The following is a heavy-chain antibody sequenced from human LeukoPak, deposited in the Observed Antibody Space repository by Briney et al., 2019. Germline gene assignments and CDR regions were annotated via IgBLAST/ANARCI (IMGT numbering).Heavy chain of an antibody. J-gene: IGHJ4*02. CDR2: INPNSGGT. Sequence: GASVKVSCKASGYTFTGYYMHWVRQAPGQGLEWMGWINPNSGGTNYAQKFQGRVTMTRDTSISTAYMELSRLRSDDTAVYYCARGLWFGELLPEDYWGQGTLVTVSS. D-gene: IGHD3-10*01. V-gene: IGHV1-2*02. CDR1: GYTFTGYY. CDR3: ARGLWFGELLPEDY.